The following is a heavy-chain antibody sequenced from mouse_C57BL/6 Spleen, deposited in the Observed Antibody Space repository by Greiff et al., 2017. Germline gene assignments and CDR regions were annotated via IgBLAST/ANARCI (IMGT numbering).Heavy chain of an antibody. CDR2: INPNTGGT. CDR3: ASVWDVRFDY. V-gene: IGHV1-26*01. J-gene: IGHJ2*01. CDR1: GYTFTDYY. Sequence: VQLQQSGPELVKPGASVKIYCKASGYTFTDYYMNWVKQSHGKSLEWIGDINPNTGGTSYNQKFKGKATVTVDKSSSTAYMELRSLTSEGSAIYYCASVWDVRFDYWGQGTTLTVSS. D-gene: IGHD4-1*01.